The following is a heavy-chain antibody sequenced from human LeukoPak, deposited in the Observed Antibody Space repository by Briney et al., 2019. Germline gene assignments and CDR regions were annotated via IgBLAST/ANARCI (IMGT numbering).Heavy chain of an antibody. D-gene: IGHD3-22*01. J-gene: IGHJ4*02. CDR1: GGSISSYY. V-gene: IGHV4-4*07. Sequence: PSETLSLTCTVSGGSISSYYWSWIRQPAGKGLEWIGRIYTSGSTNYNPSLKSRVTMPVDTSKNQFSLKLSSVTAADTAVYYCASSPLYDSSGYWTLFDYWGQGTLVTVSS. CDR2: IYTSGST. CDR3: ASSPLYDSSGYWTLFDY.